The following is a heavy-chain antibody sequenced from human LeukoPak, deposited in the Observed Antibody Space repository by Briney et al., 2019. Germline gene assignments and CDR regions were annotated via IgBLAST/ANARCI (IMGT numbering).Heavy chain of an antibody. CDR3: ARLNQRWLNY. Sequence: SETLSLTCTVSGGSISSSSYYWGWIRQPPGKGLEWIGSIYYSGSTYYNPSLKSRVTISVDTSKNQFSLKLSSVTAADTAVYYCARLNQRWLNYWGQGTLVTVSS. D-gene: IGHD5-24*01. V-gene: IGHV4-39*07. CDR1: GGSISSSSYY. J-gene: IGHJ4*02. CDR2: IYYSGST.